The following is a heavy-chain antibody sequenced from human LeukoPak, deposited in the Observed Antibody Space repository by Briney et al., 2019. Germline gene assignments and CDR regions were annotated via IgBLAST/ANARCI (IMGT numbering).Heavy chain of an antibody. CDR2: IHITENT. D-gene: IGHD2-21*01. J-gene: IGHJ4*02. Sequence: SETLSLTCAVYGGSFSGYYWSWIRQPAGKGLEWIGRIHITENTKYNPYLKSRATLSLDKSKNQFSLKLSSVTAADTAVYYCVRDHIGLIPDYWGQGALVSVSS. CDR1: GGSFSGYY. V-gene: IGHV4-4*07. CDR3: VRDHIGLIPDY.